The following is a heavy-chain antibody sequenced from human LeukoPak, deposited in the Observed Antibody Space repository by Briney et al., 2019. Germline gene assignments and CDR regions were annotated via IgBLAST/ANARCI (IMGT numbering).Heavy chain of an antibody. Sequence: GGSLRLSCAASGFTFRDYYMTWLRQAPGKGLEWLSYISNSGSTVFYADSIKGRFTVSRDNAKRSLYLQIESLRDDDTAVYHCANGWSPDYWGRGTLVTVSS. CDR1: GFTFRDYY. CDR3: ANGWSPDY. D-gene: IGHD2-15*01. J-gene: IGHJ4*02. V-gene: IGHV3-11*01. CDR2: ISNSGSTV.